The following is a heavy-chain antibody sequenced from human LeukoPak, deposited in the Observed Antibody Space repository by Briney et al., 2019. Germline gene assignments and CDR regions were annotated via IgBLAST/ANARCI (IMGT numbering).Heavy chain of an antibody. CDR2: INPSGGST. Sequence: GASVKVSCKASGYTFTSYYIHWVRQAPGQGLEWMGKINPSGGSTTYAQKFQGRVTMTRDTSTSTVYMELSSLRSEDTAVYYCARIRRSGELLDAGRYNWFDPWAREPWSPSPQ. CDR3: ARIRRSGELLDAGRYNWFDP. D-gene: IGHD1-26*01. CDR1: GYTFTSYY. J-gene: IGHJ5*02. V-gene: IGHV1-46*01.